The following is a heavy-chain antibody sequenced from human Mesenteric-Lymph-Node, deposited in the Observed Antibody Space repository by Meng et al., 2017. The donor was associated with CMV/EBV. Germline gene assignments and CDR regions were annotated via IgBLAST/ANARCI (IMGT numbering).Heavy chain of an antibody. V-gene: IGHV3-20*04. CDR3: AREEDFWSGYLH. D-gene: IGHD3-3*01. J-gene: IGHJ4*02. Sequence: GESLKISCAASGFTFDDYGMSWVRQAPGKGLEWVCGVNWNGGDTACGDSVKGRFTISRDNAKNTLFLQMNSLRAEDTAVYYCAREEDFWSGYLHWGQGTLVTVSS. CDR2: VNWNGGDT. CDR1: GFTFDDYG.